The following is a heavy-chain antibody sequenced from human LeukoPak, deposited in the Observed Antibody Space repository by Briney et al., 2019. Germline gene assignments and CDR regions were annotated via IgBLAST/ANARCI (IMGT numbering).Heavy chain of an antibody. CDR3: ARHGDLYYYYYMDV. J-gene: IGHJ6*03. Sequence: VKPSETLSLTCTVSGGSISSYYWSWIRQPPGKGLEWIGYIYYSRSTNYNPSLKSRVTISVDTSKNQFSLKLSSVTAADTAVYYCARHGDLYYYYYMDVWGKGTTVTVSS. V-gene: IGHV4-59*01. CDR2: IYYSRST. CDR1: GGSISSYY. D-gene: IGHD3-10*01.